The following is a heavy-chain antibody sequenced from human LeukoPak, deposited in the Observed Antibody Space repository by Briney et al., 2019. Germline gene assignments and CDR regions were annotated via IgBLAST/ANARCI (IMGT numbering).Heavy chain of an antibody. V-gene: IGHV3-21*01. D-gene: IGHD3-9*01. CDR1: GFTFDSYS. CDR3: ARGGTGSENDY. Sequence: GGSLRLSCAAYGFTFDSYSMTWVRQAPGKGLEWISSITTRSDYTYYTDSVEGRFTISRDDAKNSLYLQMNSLRVEDTAVYYCARGGTGSENDYWGQGILVTVSS. CDR2: ITTRSDYT. J-gene: IGHJ4*02.